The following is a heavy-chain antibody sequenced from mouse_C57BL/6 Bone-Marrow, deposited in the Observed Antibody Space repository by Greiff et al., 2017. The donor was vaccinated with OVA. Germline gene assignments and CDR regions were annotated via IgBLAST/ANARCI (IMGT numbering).Heavy chain of an antibody. D-gene: IGHD2-1*01. CDR2: IHPNSGST. Sequence: QVHVKQPGAELVKPGASVKLSCKASGYTFTSYWMHWVKQRPGQGLEWIGMIHPNSGSTNYNEKFKSKATLTVDKSSSTAYMQLSSLTSEDSAVYYCARRGYGNPWFAYWGQGTLVTVSA. CDR1: GYTFTSYW. CDR3: ARRGYGNPWFAY. V-gene: IGHV1-64*01. J-gene: IGHJ3*01.